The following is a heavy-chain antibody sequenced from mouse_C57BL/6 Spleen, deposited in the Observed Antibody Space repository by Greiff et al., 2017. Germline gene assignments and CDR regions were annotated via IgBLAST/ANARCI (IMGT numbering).Heavy chain of an antibody. CDR3: ARKGGLRPYYAMDY. V-gene: IGHV1-81*01. J-gene: IGHJ4*01. Sequence: QVQLQQSGAELARPGASVKLSCKASGYTFTSYGISWVKQRTGQGLEWIGEIYPRSGNTYYNEKFKGKATLTADKSSSTAYMQLSSLTSEDSAVYYCARKGGLRPYYAMDYWGQGTSVTVSS. CDR2: IYPRSGNT. CDR1: GYTFTSYG. D-gene: IGHD2-4*01.